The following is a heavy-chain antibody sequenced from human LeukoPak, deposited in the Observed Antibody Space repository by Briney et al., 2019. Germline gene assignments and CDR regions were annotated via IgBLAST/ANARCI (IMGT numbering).Heavy chain of an antibody. CDR1: GFTFSSYW. V-gene: IGHV3-74*01. CDR3: ARADGLGSGRGFDP. J-gene: IGHJ5*02. D-gene: IGHD3-10*02. CDR2: INRDGSSS. Sequence: GGSLRLSCAASGFTFSSYWMHWVRQAPGKGLVWVSRINRDGSSSSYADSVKGRFTISRDNAKNTLYLQMNSLRAEDTAVYYCARADGLGSGRGFDPWGQGTLVTVSS.